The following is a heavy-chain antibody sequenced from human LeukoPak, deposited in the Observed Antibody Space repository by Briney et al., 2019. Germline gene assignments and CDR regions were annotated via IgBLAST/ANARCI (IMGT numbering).Heavy chain of an antibody. V-gene: IGHV4-30-4*01. CDR3: AREAFSGYDRPFDY. J-gene: IGHJ4*02. CDR2: ISFSGST. Sequence: NSSQTLSFTCTVSGGSISSGDYYWTWIRQPPGKGLEWIGHISFSGSTYYNPSLRSRFTMSTDTSKNHFSLKLSSVTAADTAVYYCAREAFSGYDRPFDYWGQGTLVTVSS. D-gene: IGHD5-12*01. CDR1: GGSISSGDYY.